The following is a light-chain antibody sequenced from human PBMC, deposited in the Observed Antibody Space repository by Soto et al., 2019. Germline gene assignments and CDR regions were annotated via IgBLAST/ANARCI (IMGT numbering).Light chain of an antibody. CDR1: QSVISSY. Sequence: EIVLTQSPGTLSLSPGERATLSCRASQSVISSYLAWYQQKPGQASSLVFFGASSRATGIPDRVSGSGSGTDFTLTISRLEPEDFAVYYCQKYGISPHTFGQGTKVEIK. CDR2: GAS. J-gene: IGKJ1*01. V-gene: IGKV3-20*01. CDR3: QKYGISPHT.